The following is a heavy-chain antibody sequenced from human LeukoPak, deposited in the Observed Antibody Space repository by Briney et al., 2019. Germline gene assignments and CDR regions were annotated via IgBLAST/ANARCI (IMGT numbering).Heavy chain of an antibody. V-gene: IGHV3-48*04. CDR2: ISSSSSTI. CDR1: GFTFSSYS. D-gene: IGHD3-22*01. Sequence: GGSLRLSCAASGFTFSSYSMNWVRQAPGKGLEWVSYISSSSSTIYYADSVKGRFTISRDNAKNSLYLQMNSLRAEDTAVYYCARALYDSSGYWGQGTLVTVSS. CDR3: ARALYDSSGY. J-gene: IGHJ4*02.